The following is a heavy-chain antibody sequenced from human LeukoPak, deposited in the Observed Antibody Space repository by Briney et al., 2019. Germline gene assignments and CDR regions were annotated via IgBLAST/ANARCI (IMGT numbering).Heavy chain of an antibody. Sequence: GGSLRLSCAACGFTFSRYWKQGVRDARGKGVVGVSCINGEGSSTNYADHVKGRFTISRDSAESTLFMQMNGLRAADTAVYYCARELVLASTPFDYWGQGTLVTVSS. D-gene: IGHD2-8*02. CDR2: INGEGSST. V-gene: IGHV3-74*01. CDR1: GFTFSRYW. CDR3: ARELVLASTPFDY. J-gene: IGHJ4*02.